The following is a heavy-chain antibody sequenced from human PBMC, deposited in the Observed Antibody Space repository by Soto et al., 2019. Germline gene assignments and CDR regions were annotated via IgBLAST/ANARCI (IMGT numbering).Heavy chain of an antibody. CDR1: GFTFTTYA. V-gene: IGHV3-23*01. Sequence: EVQLLESGGGLVQPGGSLRLSCAASGFTFTTYAMSWVRQPPGKXXXWVSGISSSGDIPYYADSVKGRFTISRDQSKKTVYLQMNSLRAEDTALYYCAKVNSIVGDGDHDYWGQGTLVSVSS. D-gene: IGHD4-17*01. CDR3: AKVNSIVGDGDHDY. J-gene: IGHJ4*02. CDR2: ISSSGDIP.